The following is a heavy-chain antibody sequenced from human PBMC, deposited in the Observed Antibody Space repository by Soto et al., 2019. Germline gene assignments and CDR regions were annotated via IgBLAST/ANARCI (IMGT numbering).Heavy chain of an antibody. V-gene: IGHV1-2*02. J-gene: IGHJ4*02. Sequence: ASVKVSCKASGNTLTGYFLHWVRQARGQGLEWLGWLNSNSGGTKIAQKFQGRVTMTRDTSITTVYMDLSNLSPGDTAVYYCGKGRSGDVGVFYWGQGTLVTVSS. CDR1: GNTLTGYF. CDR3: GKGRSGDVGVFY. D-gene: IGHD1-26*01. CDR2: LNSNSGGT.